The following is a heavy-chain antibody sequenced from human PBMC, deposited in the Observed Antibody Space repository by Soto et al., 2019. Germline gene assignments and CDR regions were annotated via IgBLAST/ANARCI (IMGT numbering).Heavy chain of an antibody. CDR1: GFSFSKYS. CDR2: INIDGSDR. D-gene: IGHD3-10*01. V-gene: IGHV3-74*03. J-gene: IGHJ6*02. CDR3: ARGGGGLDV. Sequence: QPGGSLRLSCAASGFSFSKYSMYWVRQAPGKGPIWMSRINIDGSDRMYADSVRGRFTISRDNAMNTLYLQMNSLRPEDTAVYYCARGGGGLDVWGPGTTVTVSS.